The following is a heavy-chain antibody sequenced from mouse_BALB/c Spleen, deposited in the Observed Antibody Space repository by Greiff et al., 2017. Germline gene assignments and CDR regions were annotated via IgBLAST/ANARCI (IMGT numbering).Heavy chain of an antibody. CDR2: INPSTGYT. Sequence: VQLQQSGAELAKPGASVKMSCKASGYTFTSYWMHWVKQRPGQGLEWIGYINPSTGYTEYNQKFKDKATLTADKSSSTAYMQLSSLTSEDSAVYYCARPYGNYRTWFAYWGQGTLVTVSA. CDR1: GYTFTSYW. CDR3: ARPYGNYRTWFAY. J-gene: IGHJ3*01. V-gene: IGHV1-7*01. D-gene: IGHD2-10*02.